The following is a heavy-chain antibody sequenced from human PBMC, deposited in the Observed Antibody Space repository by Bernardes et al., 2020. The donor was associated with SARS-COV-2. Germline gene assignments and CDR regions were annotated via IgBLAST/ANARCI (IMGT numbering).Heavy chain of an antibody. CDR3: ARAPKQRITIFGVVGWFDP. CDR1: GDSLNNYY. Sequence: SETLSLTCSVSGDSLNNYYWTWIRQTPGKEPEWIGFVFDNGDTHDSGRTNYNPSLKSRVTISLDTPKKQFSLSLASVTAADTAVYYCARAPKQRITIFGVVGWFDPWGQGTLGTCSS. CDR2: VFDNGDTHDSGRT. J-gene: IGHJ5*02. V-gene: IGHV4-59*01. D-gene: IGHD3-3*01.